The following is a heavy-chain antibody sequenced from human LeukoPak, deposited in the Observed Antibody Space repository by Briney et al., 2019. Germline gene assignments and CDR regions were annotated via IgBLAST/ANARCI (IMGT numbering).Heavy chain of an antibody. CDR1: VGSMSSNYW. J-gene: IGHJ4*02. V-gene: IGHV4-4*02. D-gene: IGHD2-15*01. Sequence: PSGTLSLTCAVSVGSMSSNYWCSWVRQHPGKVLEWIGEIYHSGSINYNPSLKSRVTISVDKSKNQFSLKLSSVTAADTAMYYCARERFCSDYTCYSIFGYWGQGTLVTVS. CDR3: ARERFCSDYTCYSIFGY. CDR2: IYHSGSI.